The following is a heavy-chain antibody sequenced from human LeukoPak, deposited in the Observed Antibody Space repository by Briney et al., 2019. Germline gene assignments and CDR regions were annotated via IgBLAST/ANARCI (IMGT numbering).Heavy chain of an antibody. CDR2: ISSSSNTI. CDR3: ARTRSYGSGLYYYYNMDV. CDR1: GFTFSTYN. D-gene: IGHD3-10*01. V-gene: IGHV3-48*01. J-gene: IGHJ6*03. Sequence: PGGSLRLSCAASGFTFSTYNMNWVRQAPGKGLEWVSYISSSSNTIYYADSVEGRFTISRDNAKNSLYLQMTSLRAEDSAVYYCARTRSYGSGLYYYYNMDVWGKGTTVTVSS.